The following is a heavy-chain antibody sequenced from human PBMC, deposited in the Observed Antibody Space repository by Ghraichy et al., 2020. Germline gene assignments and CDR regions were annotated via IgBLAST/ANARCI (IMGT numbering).Heavy chain of an antibody. CDR2: SSYSGFT. Sequence: SQTLSLTCTVSGDSISTPTSYWGWVRQPPGKGLQWIGSSSYSGFTYSNPSLKSRLTISVDTSRSEFSLKLTSVTAADTAVYYCARLRYFGVDVWGQGTTVIVSS. CDR1: GDSISTPTSY. CDR3: ARLRYFGVDV. V-gene: IGHV4-39*01. J-gene: IGHJ6*02.